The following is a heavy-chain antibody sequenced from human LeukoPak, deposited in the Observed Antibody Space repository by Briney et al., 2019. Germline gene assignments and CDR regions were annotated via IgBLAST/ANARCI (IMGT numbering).Heavy chain of an antibody. Sequence: GGSLRLSCGASGFTFSRNGMHWVRQAPGKGLEWVSYIRKDGSDKYYADSVKGRFTISRDSSKNMVYLQMSSLRAEDTAVYYCAKDSNWAFDYWGQGNLVSVSS. CDR1: GFTFSRNG. J-gene: IGHJ4*02. D-gene: IGHD7-27*01. CDR3: AKDSNWAFDY. CDR2: IRKDGSDK. V-gene: IGHV3-30*02.